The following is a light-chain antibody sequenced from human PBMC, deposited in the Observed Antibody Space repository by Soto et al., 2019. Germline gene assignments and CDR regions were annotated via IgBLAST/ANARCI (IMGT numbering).Light chain of an antibody. J-gene: IGLJ3*02. Sequence: QSVLTQPPSVSGAPGQRVTISCTGSSSNIGAIYDVHWYQQLPGTAPKLLIYGNSNRPSGVPDRFSGSKSGTSASLAITGLQAEGEADYYCQSYDSSLSGWVFGGGTKLTVL. CDR3: QSYDSSLSGWV. V-gene: IGLV1-40*01. CDR1: SSNIGAIYD. CDR2: GNS.